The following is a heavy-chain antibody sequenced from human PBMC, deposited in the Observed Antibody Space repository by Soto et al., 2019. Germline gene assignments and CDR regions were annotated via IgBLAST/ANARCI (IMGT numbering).Heavy chain of an antibody. CDR3: AGIVVVPAAAYNWFDP. Sequence: SVKVSCKASGGTFSSYAISWVRQAPGQGLEWMGGIIPIFGTANYAQKFQGRVTITADESTSTAYMELSSLRSEDTAVYYCAGIVVVPAAAYNWFDPWGQGTLVTVS. CDR1: GGTFSSYA. V-gene: IGHV1-69*13. CDR2: IIPIFGTA. D-gene: IGHD2-2*01. J-gene: IGHJ5*02.